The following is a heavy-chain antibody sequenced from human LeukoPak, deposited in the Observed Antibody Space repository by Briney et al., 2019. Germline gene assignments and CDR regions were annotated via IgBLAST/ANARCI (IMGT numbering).Heavy chain of an antibody. Sequence: ASVKVSCKASGYTFTSYYMHRVRQAPGQGLEWMGIINSSGDSTRYAQKFKGRVTMTSDMSTSTVYMELSSLRSEDTAVYYCAITLGIAVAGRGGILNYWGQGTLVTVSS. CDR3: AITLGIAVAGRGGILNY. V-gene: IGHV1-46*01. D-gene: IGHD6-19*01. J-gene: IGHJ4*02. CDR1: GYTFTSYY. CDR2: INSSGDST.